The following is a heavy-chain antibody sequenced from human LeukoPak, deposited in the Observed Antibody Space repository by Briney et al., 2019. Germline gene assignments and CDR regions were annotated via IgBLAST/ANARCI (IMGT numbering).Heavy chain of an antibody. CDR1: GYSFTTYW. Sequence: GESLKISCKGSGYSFTTYWIAWVRQVPGRGLESVGIIYPGDSDTRYSPSFQGQVTISADKSISTAYLQWSSLKASDTAMYYCARQEYDFWSGSPGKVGYYYYGMDVWGQGTTVTVSS. D-gene: IGHD3-3*01. J-gene: IGHJ6*02. CDR2: IYPGDSDT. CDR3: ARQEYDFWSGSPGKVGYYYYGMDV. V-gene: IGHV5-51*01.